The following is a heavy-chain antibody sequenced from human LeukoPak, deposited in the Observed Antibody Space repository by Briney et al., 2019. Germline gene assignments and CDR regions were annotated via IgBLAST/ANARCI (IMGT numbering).Heavy chain of an antibody. V-gene: IGHV3-7*01. Sequence: QPGGSLRLSCAASGFTFSSYWMSWVRQAPGKGLEWVANIKQDGSEKNYVDSVKGRFTISRDNAKNSLDLQMNSLRGEDTAVYYCARAGGYASSWAYWGQGTLVTVSS. CDR2: IKQDGSEK. CDR1: GFTFSSYW. J-gene: IGHJ4*02. CDR3: ARAGGYASSWAY. D-gene: IGHD5-12*01.